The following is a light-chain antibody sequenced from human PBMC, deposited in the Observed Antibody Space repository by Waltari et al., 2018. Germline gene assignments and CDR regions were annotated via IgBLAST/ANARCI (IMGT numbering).Light chain of an antibody. CDR3: QQYYSMPVT. CDR1: QSVLYDSNNKNY. Sequence: DIVMTQSPDSLTVSLGERATINCKSSQSVLYDSNNKNYLAWYQQRPGQPPKLLIYWASTRESGVPDRFSGSGSGTAFPLTISSLQAEDVAVYYCQQYYSMPVTFGGGTKVEIK. CDR2: WAS. V-gene: IGKV4-1*01. J-gene: IGKJ4*01.